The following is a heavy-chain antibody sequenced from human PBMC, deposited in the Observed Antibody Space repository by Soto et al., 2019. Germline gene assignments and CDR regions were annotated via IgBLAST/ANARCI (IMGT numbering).Heavy chain of an antibody. D-gene: IGHD3-3*01. CDR3: ARDRRFLEWLFDY. V-gene: IGHV3-33*01. Sequence: LRLSCAASGFTFSSYGMHLVRQAPGKGLEWVAVIWYDGSNKYYADSVKGRFTISRDNSKDTLYLQMNSLRAEDTAVYYCARDRRFLEWLFDYWGQGTLVTVSS. J-gene: IGHJ4*02. CDR1: GFTFSSYG. CDR2: IWYDGSNK.